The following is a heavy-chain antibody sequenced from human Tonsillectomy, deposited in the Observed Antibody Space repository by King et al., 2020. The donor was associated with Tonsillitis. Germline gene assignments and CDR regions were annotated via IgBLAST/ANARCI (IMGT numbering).Heavy chain of an antibody. V-gene: IGHV3-30-3*01. CDR1: GFTFSSYA. Sequence: VQLVESGGGVVQPGRSLRLSCAASGFTFSSYAMHWVRQAPGKGLEWVAVISYDGSNKYYADSVKGRFTISRDNSKNTLYLQMNSLRAEDTAVYYCARGGYYDCSGYSDYWGQGTLVTVSS. J-gene: IGHJ4*02. CDR2: ISYDGSNK. D-gene: IGHD3-22*01. CDR3: ARGGYYDCSGYSDY.